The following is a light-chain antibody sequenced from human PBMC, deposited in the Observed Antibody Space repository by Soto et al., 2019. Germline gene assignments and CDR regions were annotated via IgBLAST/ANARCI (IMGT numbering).Light chain of an antibody. J-gene: IGKJ1*01. Sequence: IVMTQSPATLSVSPGERATLSCRASQSISSTLAWYQQKPGQAPRLLIYGASTRATGVPARFSGSGSGTEFTLTISSLQSEDFAVYYCQEYSNWPPSTFGQGTKVDIK. V-gene: IGKV3-15*01. CDR2: GAS. CDR3: QEYSNWPPST. CDR1: QSISST.